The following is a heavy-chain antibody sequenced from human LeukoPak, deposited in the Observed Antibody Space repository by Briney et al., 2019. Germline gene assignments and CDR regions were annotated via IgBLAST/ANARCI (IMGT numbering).Heavy chain of an antibody. Sequence: SETLSLTCPVSGGSISSGGYYWSWLRQHPGKGLEWVGDIYYSGSTYYNASLKSRVNISVDTSKKQFSLKLSSVTAADTAVYYCARGSYHFFDYWGQGTLVTVSS. CDR1: GGSISSGGYY. V-gene: IGHV4-31*03. CDR2: IYYSGST. D-gene: IGHD1-26*01. J-gene: IGHJ4*02. CDR3: ARGSYHFFDY.